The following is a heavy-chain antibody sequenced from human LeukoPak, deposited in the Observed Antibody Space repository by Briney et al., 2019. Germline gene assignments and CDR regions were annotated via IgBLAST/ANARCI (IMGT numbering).Heavy chain of an antibody. J-gene: IGHJ4*02. CDR1: RYTFTSYG. Sequence: ASVKVSCKASRYTFTSYGISWVGEAPGQGLEWMGWISAYIGNTNYAQKLQGRVTMTTDTSTSTAYMELRSLRSDDTAVYYCARGAQRFDWLYRGESDYWGQGTLVTVSS. V-gene: IGHV1-18*04. D-gene: IGHD3-9*01. CDR3: ARGAQRFDWLYRGESDY. CDR2: ISAYIGNT.